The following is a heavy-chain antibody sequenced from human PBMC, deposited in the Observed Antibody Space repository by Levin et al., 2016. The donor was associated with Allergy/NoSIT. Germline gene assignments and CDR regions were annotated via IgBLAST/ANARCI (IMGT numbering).Heavy chain of an antibody. Sequence: ASVKVSCKASGYTFTSYYMHWVRQAPGQGLEWMGRINPNSGGTNYAQKFQGRVTMTRDTSISTAYMELSRLRSDDTAVYYCARSRMVVVVAATAYFQHWGQGTLVTVSS. J-gene: IGHJ1*01. D-gene: IGHD2-15*01. CDR2: INPNSGGT. V-gene: IGHV1-2*06. CDR3: ARSRMVVVVAATAYFQH. CDR1: GYTFTSYY.